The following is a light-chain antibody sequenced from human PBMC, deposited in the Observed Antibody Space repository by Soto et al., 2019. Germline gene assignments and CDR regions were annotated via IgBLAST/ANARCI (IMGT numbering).Light chain of an antibody. V-gene: IGLV2-14*01. J-gene: IGLJ2*01. CDR2: DVS. Sequence: QSVLTQPASVSGSPVQSITISCTGTSSDVGGYNYVSWYQQHPGKAPKLMIYDVSNRPSGVSNRFSGAKSGNTASLTISGLQAEDEADYYCSSYTSSSTRVFGGGTKLTVL. CDR1: SSDVGGYNY. CDR3: SSYTSSSTRV.